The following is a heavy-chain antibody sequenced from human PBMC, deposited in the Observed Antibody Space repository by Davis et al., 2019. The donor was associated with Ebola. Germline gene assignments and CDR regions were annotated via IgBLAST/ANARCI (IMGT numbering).Heavy chain of an antibody. D-gene: IGHD4-17*01. CDR2: ISAYNGNT. Sequence: VKVSCKASGYTFTSYGISWVRQAPGQGFEWMGWISAYNGNTNYAQKLQGRVTMTTDTSTSTAYMELRSLRSDDTAVYYCARVTMTTVTTANWFDPWGQGTLVTVSS. V-gene: IGHV1-18*01. CDR3: ARVTMTTVTTANWFDP. J-gene: IGHJ5*02. CDR1: GYTFTSYG.